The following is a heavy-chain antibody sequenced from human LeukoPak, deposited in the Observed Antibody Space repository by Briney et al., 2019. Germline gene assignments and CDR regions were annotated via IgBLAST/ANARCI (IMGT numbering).Heavy chain of an antibody. CDR1: GFTFSSYW. CDR2: INSDGSST. J-gene: IGHJ6*03. D-gene: IGHD6-19*01. CDR3: ARDHLSSGSSPDYYYYYYMDV. V-gene: IGHV3-74*01. Sequence: GGSLTLSCAASGFTFSSYWMHWVRPAPGKGLVWVSRINSDGSSTSYADSVKGRFTISRDNAKNTLYLQMNSLRAEDTAVYYCARDHLSSGSSPDYYYYYYMDVWGKGTTVTISS.